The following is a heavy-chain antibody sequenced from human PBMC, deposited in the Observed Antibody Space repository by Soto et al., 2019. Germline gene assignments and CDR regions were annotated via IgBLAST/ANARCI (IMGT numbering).Heavy chain of an antibody. CDR2: IYYSGSA. J-gene: IGHJ5*02. CDR3: ARDHYDILTGPTGWFDP. V-gene: IGHV4-31*03. D-gene: IGHD3-9*01. CDR1: GGSISSGGYY. Sequence: SETLSLTCTVSGGSISSGGYYWSWIRQHPGKGLEWIGYIYYSGSAYYNPSLKSRVTISVDTSKNQFSLKLSSVTAADTAVYYCARDHYDILTGPTGWFDPWGQGTLVTVSS.